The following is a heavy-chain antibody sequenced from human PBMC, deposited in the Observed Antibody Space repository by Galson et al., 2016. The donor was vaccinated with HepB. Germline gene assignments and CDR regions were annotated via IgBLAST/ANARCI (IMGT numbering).Heavy chain of an antibody. D-gene: IGHD3-3*01. CDR1: GFSFSNYA. V-gene: IGHV3-23*01. Sequence: SLRLSCAASGFSFSNYAMSWVRQAPGQGLEWVSSISGGGTNTYYSASARGRFTISRDNSKNTLYLQMNRLRVEDTAIYYCARAHWGVVSIEWNYFDYWGQGALVTVSS. J-gene: IGHJ4*02. CDR2: ISGGGTNT. CDR3: ARAHWGVVSIEWNYFDY.